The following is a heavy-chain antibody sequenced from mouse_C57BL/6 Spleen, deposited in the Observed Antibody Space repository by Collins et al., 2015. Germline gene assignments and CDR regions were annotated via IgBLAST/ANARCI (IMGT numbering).Heavy chain of an antibody. Sequence: EVKLVESGGGLVQPGGSLRLSCATSGFTFTDYYMSWVRQPPGKALEWLGFIRNKANGYTTEYSASVKGRFTISRGNSQSILYLQMNTLRAEDSATYYCAREGDGSTWFAYWGQGTLVTVSA. CDR1: GFTFTDYY. D-gene: IGHD1-1*01. CDR2: IRNKANGYTT. V-gene: IGHV7-3*02. J-gene: IGHJ3*01. CDR3: AREGDGSTWFAY.